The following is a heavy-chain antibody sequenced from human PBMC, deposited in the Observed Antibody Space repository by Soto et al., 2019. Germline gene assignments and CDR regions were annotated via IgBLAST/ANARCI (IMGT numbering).Heavy chain of an antibody. V-gene: IGHV4-39*01. CDR3: ARRRIVPTTNFDY. J-gene: IGHJ4*02. D-gene: IGHD1-26*01. CDR1: GDSISSSSFY. Sequence: PSETLSLTCTVSGDSISSSSFYWGWIRQPPGKGLEWIGHIFHTGATYQNPTLKSRLRMSVDTSKNQFSLNLSSVTATDTAVYYRARRRIVPTTNFDYWGQGTLVTVSS. CDR2: IFHTGAT.